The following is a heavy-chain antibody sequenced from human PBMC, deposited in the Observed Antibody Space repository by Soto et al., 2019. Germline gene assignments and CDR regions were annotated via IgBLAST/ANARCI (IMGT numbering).Heavy chain of an antibody. CDR3: ARDREGHYFAY. CDR1: GGSISSGGYY. V-gene: IGHV4-31*03. CDR2: IYYSGST. J-gene: IGHJ4*02. Sequence: PSETLSLTCTVSGGSISSGGYYWSWIRQHPGKGLEWIGYIYYSGSTYYNPSLKSRVTISVDTSKNQFSLKLSSVTAADTAVYYCARDREGHYFAYWGPGTLFTVPS.